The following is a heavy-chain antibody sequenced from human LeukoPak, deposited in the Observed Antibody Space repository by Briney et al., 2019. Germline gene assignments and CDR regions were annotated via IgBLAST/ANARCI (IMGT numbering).Heavy chain of an antibody. Sequence: SGTLSLTCAVYGGSFSGYYWSWIRQPPGKGLEWIGEINHSGSTNYNPSLKSRVTISVDTTKNQFSLKLSSVTAADTGVYYCARGQRASKYFDYWGQGTLDSVSS. V-gene: IGHV4-34*01. D-gene: IGHD4-11*01. CDR2: INHSGST. CDR1: GGSFSGYY. CDR3: ARGQRASKYFDY. J-gene: IGHJ4*02.